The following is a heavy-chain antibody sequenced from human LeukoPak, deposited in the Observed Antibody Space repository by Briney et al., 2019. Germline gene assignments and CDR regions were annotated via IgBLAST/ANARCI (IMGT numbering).Heavy chain of an antibody. Sequence: GESLKISCKGSGYSFTTYWIGWLRQMPGKGLKWMGIIYPGDSDTRNSPSFQGQVTISADKSISTAYLQWSSLKASDTAMYYCARRRDERGYKDIFDIWGQGTMVTVSS. CDR1: GYSFTTYW. CDR3: ARRRDERGYKDIFDI. V-gene: IGHV5-51*01. J-gene: IGHJ3*02. D-gene: IGHD5-18*01. CDR2: IYPGDSDT.